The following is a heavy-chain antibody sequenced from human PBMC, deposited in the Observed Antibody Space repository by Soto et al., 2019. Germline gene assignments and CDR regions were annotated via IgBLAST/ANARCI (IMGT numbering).Heavy chain of an antibody. CDR3: AKDRHYPRDYFHY. D-gene: IGHD3-10*01. CDR2: VSGNGQGI. J-gene: IGHJ4*02. V-gene: IGHV3-23*01. CDR1: GFTFSSYA. Sequence: PGGSLRLSCAASGFTFSSYAMSWVRQAPGKGLEWVSAVSGNGQGIYYADSVRGRFTISRDNSKNTVFLHMDSLRAEDTAVYYCAKDRHYPRDYFHYWGQGTLVTVSS.